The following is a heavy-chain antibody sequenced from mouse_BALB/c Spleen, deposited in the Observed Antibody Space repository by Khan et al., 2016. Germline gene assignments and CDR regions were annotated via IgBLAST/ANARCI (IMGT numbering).Heavy chain of an antibody. CDR1: GYTFSSSW. V-gene: IGHV1-9*01. CDR3: ARWGDSSGWGFAY. Sequence: QVQLQQSGAELMKPGASVKISCKATGYTFSSSWIEWVKQRPGHGLEWIGEILPGSGTTNYNEKFKGKATFTADTSSNTAYMQLGSLTSECAAVYYCARWGDSSGWGFAYWGQGTLVTVSA. J-gene: IGHJ3*01. CDR2: ILPGSGTT. D-gene: IGHD3-3*01.